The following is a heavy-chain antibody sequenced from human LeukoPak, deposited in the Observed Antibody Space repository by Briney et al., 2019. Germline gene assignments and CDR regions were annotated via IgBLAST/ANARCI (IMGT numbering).Heavy chain of an antibody. CDR3: TRLGGYCGATSCSTTYPIDY. CDR2: INPYSGGT. CDR1: GYTFSGYY. V-gene: IGHV1-2*02. J-gene: IGHJ4*02. D-gene: IGHD2-2*01. Sequence: GASVKVSCKASGYTFSGYYIHWVRRAPGQGLEWMGWINPYSGGTEYVQKFQGRVTMTSDTSISTAYMELSRLTSDDTAVYYCTRLGGYCGATSCSTTYPIDYWGQGTLVTVSS.